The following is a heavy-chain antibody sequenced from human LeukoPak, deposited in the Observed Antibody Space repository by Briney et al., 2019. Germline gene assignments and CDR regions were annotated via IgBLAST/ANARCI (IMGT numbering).Heavy chain of an antibody. V-gene: IGHV1-2*02. CDR3: ARGRLTRSYYYYMDV. J-gene: IGHJ6*03. CDR1: GYTFTGYY. D-gene: IGHD3-3*01. CDR2: ISPNSGGT. Sequence: ASVKVSCKASGYTFTGYYMHWVRQAPGQGLEWMGWISPNSGGTNYAQKFQGRVTMTRDTSISTAYMELSRLRSDDTAVYYCARGRLTRSYYYYMDVWGKGTTVTISS.